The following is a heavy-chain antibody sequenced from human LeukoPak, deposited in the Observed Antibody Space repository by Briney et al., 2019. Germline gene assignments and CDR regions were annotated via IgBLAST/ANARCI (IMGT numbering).Heavy chain of an antibody. CDR2: ISSSSSYI. CDR1: GFTFSNYG. D-gene: IGHD6-19*01. Sequence: GGSLRLSCAASGFTFSNYGMNWVRQAPGKGLEWVSSISSSSSYIYYADSVKGRFTISRDNAKNSLYLQMNSLRAEDTAVYYCAMRIAVAGSLDYWGQGTLVTVSS. CDR3: AMRIAVAGSLDY. J-gene: IGHJ4*02. V-gene: IGHV3-21*01.